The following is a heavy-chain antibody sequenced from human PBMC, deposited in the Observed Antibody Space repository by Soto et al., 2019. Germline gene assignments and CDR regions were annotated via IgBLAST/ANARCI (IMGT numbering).Heavy chain of an antibody. CDR3: SGDPYSSSSDDLTPSYYYYGMDV. J-gene: IGHJ6*02. CDR2: IKSKTDGGTT. V-gene: IGHV3-15*07. CDR1: GFTFSNAW. Sequence: PGGSLRLSCAASGFTFSNAWMNWVRQAPGKGLEWVGRIKSKTDGGTTDYAAPVKGRFTISRDDSKNTLYLQMNSLKTEDTAVYYCSGDPYSSSSDDLTPSYYYYGMDVWGQGTTVTVSS. D-gene: IGHD6-6*01.